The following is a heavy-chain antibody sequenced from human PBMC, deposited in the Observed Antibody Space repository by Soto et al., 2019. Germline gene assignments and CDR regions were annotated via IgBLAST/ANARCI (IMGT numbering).Heavy chain of an antibody. D-gene: IGHD3-10*01. J-gene: IGHJ4*02. CDR1: GGSITNYY. V-gene: IGHV4-59*08. Sequence: SETLSLTCTVSGGSITNYYWSWIRQPPGKGLEWIGYIHYSGNTKYNPSLESRVTISVDTSKNQFSLKLSSVTAADTAVYYCARHYGQEVFDYWGQGTLVTVSS. CDR3: ARHYGQEVFDY. CDR2: IHYSGNT.